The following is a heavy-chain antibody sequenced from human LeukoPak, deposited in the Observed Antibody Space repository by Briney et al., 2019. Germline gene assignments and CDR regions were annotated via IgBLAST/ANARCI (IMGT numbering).Heavy chain of an antibody. D-gene: IGHD2-2*01. CDR3: ARPPPSCSSTSCYQQY. CDR1: EFTFVSYG. V-gene: IGHV3-30*03. J-gene: IGHJ4*02. CDR2: ISYDGNNK. Sequence: GGSLRPSCEASEFTFVSYGMHGFRKAPGKGLEGGQIISYDGNNKYYADSVKGRFTISRDNSKNTLYLQMNSLRVEDTAVYYCARPPPSCSSTSCYQQYWGQGTLVTVSS.